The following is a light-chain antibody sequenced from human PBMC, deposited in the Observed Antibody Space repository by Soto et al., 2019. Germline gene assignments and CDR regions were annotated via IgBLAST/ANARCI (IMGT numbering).Light chain of an antibody. J-gene: IGLJ1*01. Sequence: QSVLTQPPSASAPPGQRVAISCSGSTSNIGTNTVNWYQQLPGTAPKLLIFNNYQRPPGVPDRFSGSKSGTSASLAISGLQSEDEADYFCAEWDDVLNAPHYVFGTGTKVTVL. CDR3: AEWDDVLNAPHYV. CDR2: NNY. V-gene: IGLV1-44*01. CDR1: TSNIGTNT.